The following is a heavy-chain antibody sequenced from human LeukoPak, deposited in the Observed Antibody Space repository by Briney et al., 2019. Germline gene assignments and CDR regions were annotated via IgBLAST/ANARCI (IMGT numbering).Heavy chain of an antibody. Sequence: GGSLRLSCAASGFTFSTYEMNWVRQAPGKGLEWVSYISSSGSTIYYADSVKGRFTISRDNAKNSLYLQMNSLRAEDTAVYYCARSVSGGTHDYWGQGTLVTVSS. CDR3: ARSVSGGTHDY. V-gene: IGHV3-48*03. D-gene: IGHD6-25*01. J-gene: IGHJ4*02. CDR2: ISSSGSTI. CDR1: GFTFSTYE.